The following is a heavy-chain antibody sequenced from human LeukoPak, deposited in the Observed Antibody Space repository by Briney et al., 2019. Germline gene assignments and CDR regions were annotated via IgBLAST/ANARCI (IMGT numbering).Heavy chain of an antibody. V-gene: IGHV1-18*01. CDR1: GYTFTSYG. CDR2: ISAYNGNT. CDR3: ARDLYDILTGYYPPADY. J-gene: IGHJ4*02. D-gene: IGHD3-9*01. Sequence: GASVKVSCKASGYTFTSYGISWVRQAPGQGLEWMGWISAYNGNTNYAQKLQGRVTMTTDTSTSTAYMELRSLRSDDTAVYYCARDLYDILTGYYPPADYWGQGTLVTVSS.